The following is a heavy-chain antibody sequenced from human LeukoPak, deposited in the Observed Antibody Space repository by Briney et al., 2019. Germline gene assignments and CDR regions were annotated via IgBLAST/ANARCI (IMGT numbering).Heavy chain of an antibody. CDR2: INWNGGST. D-gene: IGHD3-22*01. V-gene: IGHV3-20*04. Sequence: GGSLRLSCAASGFTFDDYGMSWVRQAPGKGLEWVSGINWNGGSTGYADSVKGRFTISRDNAKNSLYLQMNSLRAEDTALYYCARVPLSLEVIYYFDYWGQGTLVTVSS. J-gene: IGHJ4*02. CDR1: GFTFDDYG. CDR3: ARVPLSLEVIYYFDY.